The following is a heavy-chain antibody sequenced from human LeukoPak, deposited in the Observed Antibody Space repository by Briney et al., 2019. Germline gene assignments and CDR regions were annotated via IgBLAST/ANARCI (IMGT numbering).Heavy chain of an antibody. CDR2: ISYDGSNK. D-gene: IGHD4-17*01. CDR1: GFTFSSYA. J-gene: IGHJ4*02. CDR3: ARTGLTYLTTVTTWFDY. V-gene: IGHV3-30*04. Sequence: GGSLRLSCVASGFTFSSYAMHGVRQAPGKGLEGVAGISYDGSNKYYADSVKGRFTISRDNSKNTLYLQMNSLRAEDTAVYYCARTGLTYLTTVTTWFDYWGQGTLVTVSS.